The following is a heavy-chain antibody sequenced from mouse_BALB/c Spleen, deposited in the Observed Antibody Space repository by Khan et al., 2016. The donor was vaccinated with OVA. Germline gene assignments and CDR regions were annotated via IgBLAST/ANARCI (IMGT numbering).Heavy chain of an antibody. D-gene: IGHD2-1*01. CDR1: GFTFSTYA. Sequence: EVELVESGGALVKPGGSLKLSCVASGFTFSTYAMSWVRQTPEKRLEWVATINSDGDYTYYPASVTGRFTISRDNAKNTLYLQMSSLRSEDTAMYYCSRSPYGNFAYWGQGTLVTVSA. CDR2: INSDGDYT. V-gene: IGHV5-9-3*01. J-gene: IGHJ3*01. CDR3: SRSPYGNFAY.